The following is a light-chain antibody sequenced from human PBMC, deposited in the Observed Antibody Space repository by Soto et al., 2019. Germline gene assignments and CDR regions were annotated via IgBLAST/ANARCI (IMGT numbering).Light chain of an antibody. CDR2: AAS. CDR3: QQSYNTPLR. Sequence: DIQMTQSPSSLSASVGDRVTITCRASQSISSYLNWYQQKPGKAPKLLIHAASSLQSGVSSRFSGSGTGTDFTLTIRSLQHEDFATYYCQQSYNTPLRFGGGTKVEI. J-gene: IGKJ4*01. CDR1: QSISSY. V-gene: IGKV1-39*01.